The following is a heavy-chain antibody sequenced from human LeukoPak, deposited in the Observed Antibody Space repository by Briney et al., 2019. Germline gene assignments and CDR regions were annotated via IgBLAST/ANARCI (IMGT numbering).Heavy chain of an antibody. D-gene: IGHD3-22*01. CDR3: ARPYYYDSRIDP. J-gene: IGHJ5*02. V-gene: IGHV4-30-4*01. CDR2: FYYSGST. Sequence: PSETLSLTCTVSGGSISSGDYYWSWIRQPPGKGLEWIGYFYYSGSTYYNPSLKSRVTLSVDTSKNQFSLKLSSVTAADTAVYYCARPYYYDSRIDPWGQGTLATVSS. CDR1: GGSISSGDYY.